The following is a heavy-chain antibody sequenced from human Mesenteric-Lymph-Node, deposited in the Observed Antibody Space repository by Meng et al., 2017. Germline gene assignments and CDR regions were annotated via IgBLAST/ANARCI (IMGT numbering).Heavy chain of an antibody. CDR1: GYTFTSYG. V-gene: IGHV1-18*01. CDR3: ARVPNNILTGYLDY. CDR2: ISAYNSNT. Sequence: ASVKVSCKASGYTFTSYGISWVRQAPGQGLEWMGWISAYNSNTNYAQKLQGRVTITADESTSTAYMELSSLRSEDTAVYYCARVPNNILTGYLDYWGQGTLVTVSS. J-gene: IGHJ4*02. D-gene: IGHD3-9*01.